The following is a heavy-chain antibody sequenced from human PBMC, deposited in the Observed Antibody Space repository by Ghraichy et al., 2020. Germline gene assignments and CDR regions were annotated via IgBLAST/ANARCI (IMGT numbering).Heavy chain of an antibody. D-gene: IGHD3-3*01. V-gene: IGHV4-61*01. J-gene: IGHJ4*02. CDR1: GGSVISGSHY. CDR2: VYYSGST. CDR3: ARVPWGLGVIFEY. Sequence: SETLSLTCTVSGGSVISGSHYWSWVRQPPGKGLEWIGYVYYSGSTDYNPSLKSRVTVSLDTSKNQFSLTVNSVTAADTAVYYCARVPWGLGVIFEYWGQGTLVTVSS.